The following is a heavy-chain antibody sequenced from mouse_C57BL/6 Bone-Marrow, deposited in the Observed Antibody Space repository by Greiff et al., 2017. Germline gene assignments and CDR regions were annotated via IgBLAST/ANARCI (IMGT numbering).Heavy chain of an antibody. CDR3: ARGKDYGSSFAMDY. CDR1: GYSFTGYY. J-gene: IGHJ4*01. D-gene: IGHD1-1*01. V-gene: IGHV1-42*01. CDR2: INPSTGGT. Sequence: EVKLVESGPELVKPGASVKISCKASGYSFTGYYMNWVKQSPEKSLEWIGEINPSTGGTTYNQKFKAKAPLTVDKSSSTAYMQLKSLTSEDSAVYYCARGKDYGSSFAMDYWGQGTSVTVSS.